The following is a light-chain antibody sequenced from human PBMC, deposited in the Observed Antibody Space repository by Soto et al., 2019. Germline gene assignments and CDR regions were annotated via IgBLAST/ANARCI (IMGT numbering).Light chain of an antibody. CDR1: ERLSSVY. Sequence: EIVLTQSPGTLSLSPGERATLSCRASERLSSVYLAWYQQRPGQPPRLLIYGASNRATGIPDRFSGSGSGTDFTLTISRLEPEDFAVYYCQQYGTSTGTFGQGTKVEIK. J-gene: IGKJ1*01. CDR2: GAS. CDR3: QQYGTSTGT. V-gene: IGKV3-20*01.